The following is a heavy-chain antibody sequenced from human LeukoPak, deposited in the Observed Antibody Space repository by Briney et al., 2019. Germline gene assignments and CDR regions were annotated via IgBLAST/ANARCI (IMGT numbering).Heavy chain of an antibody. Sequence: GGSLRLSCAASGFTFSSHSINWVRQAPGKSLEWIATMTVTNKIYYADSVKGRFTISRDNAENSVYLQMNSLRDEDTAVYSCARAQTLFWEFDGFDIWGRGTKVTVSS. CDR3: ARAQTLFWEFDGFDI. D-gene: IGHD3-3*01. CDR2: MTVTNKI. V-gene: IGHV3-69-1*01. CDR1: GFTFSSHS. J-gene: IGHJ3*02.